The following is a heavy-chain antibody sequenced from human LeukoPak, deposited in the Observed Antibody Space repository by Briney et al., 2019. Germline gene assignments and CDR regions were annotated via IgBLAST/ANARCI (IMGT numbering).Heavy chain of an antibody. CDR3: AKESANPDYYYYYMDV. V-gene: IGHV3-23*01. J-gene: IGHJ6*03. D-gene: IGHD3-3*01. CDR1: RFTFSSYA. CDR2: ISGSGGST. Sequence: GGSLRLSCAASRFTFSSYAMHWVRQAPGKGLEWVSAISGSGGSTYYADSVKGRFTISRDNSKNTLYLQMNSLRAEDTAVYYCAKESANPDYYYYYMDVWGKGTTVTVSS.